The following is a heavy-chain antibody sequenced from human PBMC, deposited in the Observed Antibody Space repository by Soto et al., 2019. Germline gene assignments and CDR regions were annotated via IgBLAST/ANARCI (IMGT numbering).Heavy chain of an antibody. Sequence: EVELVESGGGLVKPGGSLRLSCAASGFDFTNAWMNWVRQAPGKGLEWIGRIKSQTDGGTADYTTPVKGRFIISRDDSENVLYLQMNNLQTEDTAVYYCVTDRLVWGQGTLVTVFS. CDR1: GFDFTNAW. CDR3: VTDRLV. J-gene: IGHJ1*01. D-gene: IGHD3-16*01. V-gene: IGHV3-15*01. CDR2: IKSQTDGGTA.